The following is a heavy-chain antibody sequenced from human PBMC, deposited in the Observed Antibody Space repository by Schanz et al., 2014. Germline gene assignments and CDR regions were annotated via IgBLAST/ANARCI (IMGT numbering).Heavy chain of an antibody. V-gene: IGHV3-11*01. CDR2: ISSSGSAM. CDR1: GFTFSEVY. J-gene: IGHJ6*02. CDR3: ARGHYGLDV. Sequence: VRLVESGGGLVEPGGSLRLSCSGSGFTFSEVYMSWVRQAPGKGLEWVSYISSSGSAMFYADSVKGRFTISRDNAKNSLYLQMKSLRVEDTAVYYCARGHYGLDVWGPGTSVTVSS. D-gene: IGHD3-10*01.